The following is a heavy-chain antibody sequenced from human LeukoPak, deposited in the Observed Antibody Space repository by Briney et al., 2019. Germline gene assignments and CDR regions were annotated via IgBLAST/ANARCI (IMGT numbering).Heavy chain of an antibody. CDR1: GYTFTGYY. Sequence: ASVKVSCKASGYTFTGYYMHWVRQAPGQGLEWMGWIDPNSGGTNYAQKFQGRVTMTRDTSISTAYMELSRLRSEDTAVYYCARGELLWFGELSFDYWGQGTLVTVSS. D-gene: IGHD3-10*01. CDR2: IDPNSGGT. J-gene: IGHJ4*02. CDR3: ARGELLWFGELSFDY. V-gene: IGHV1-2*02.